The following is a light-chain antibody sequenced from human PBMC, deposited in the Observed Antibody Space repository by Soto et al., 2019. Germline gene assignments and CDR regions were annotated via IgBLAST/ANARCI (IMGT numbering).Light chain of an antibody. Sequence: EIVLTQSPGTLSLSPGERATLSCRASQSVSSSLLAWYQQKPGQAPRLLMYGASSRATGIPDRFSGSGSGTDFTLTISRLEPEDVAVFYCQQYSSSLLTFGGGTKVEIK. CDR2: GAS. CDR3: QQYSSSLLT. CDR1: QSVSSSL. V-gene: IGKV3-20*01. J-gene: IGKJ4*01.